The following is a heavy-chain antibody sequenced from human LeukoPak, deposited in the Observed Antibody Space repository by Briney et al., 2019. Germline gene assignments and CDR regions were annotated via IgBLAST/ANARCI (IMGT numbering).Heavy chain of an antibody. J-gene: IGHJ4*02. CDR1: GGSISSYY. CDR2: IYYSGST. CDR3: ARSGGYSSPQNY. Sequence: SETLSLTCAVSGGSISSYYWSWIRQPPGKGLEWIGYIYYSGSTNYNPSLKSRVTISLDTSKSQFSLKLTSVTAADTAVYYCARSGGYSSPQNYWGQGTLVTVSS. D-gene: IGHD6-19*01. V-gene: IGHV4-59*01.